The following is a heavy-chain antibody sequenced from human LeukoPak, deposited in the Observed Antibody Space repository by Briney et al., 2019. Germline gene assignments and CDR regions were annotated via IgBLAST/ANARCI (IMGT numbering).Heavy chain of an antibody. CDR1: GYTFTSYY. CDR2: INPSGGST. V-gene: IGHV1-46*01. CDR3: ARAAIDYGDSYYFDY. Sequence: ASVKVSCKASGYTFTSYYMHWVRQAPGQGLEWIGIINPSGGSTSYAQKFQGRVTMTRDTSTSTVYMELSSLRSEDTAVYYCARAAIDYGDSYYFDYWGQGTLVTVSS. J-gene: IGHJ4*02. D-gene: IGHD4-17*01.